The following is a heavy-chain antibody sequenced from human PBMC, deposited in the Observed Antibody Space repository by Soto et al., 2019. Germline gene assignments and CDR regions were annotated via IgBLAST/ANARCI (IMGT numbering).Heavy chain of an antibody. CDR1: GDTFSSYA. Sequence: QVQLVQSGAEVKKPGSSVKVSCKASGDTFSSYAINWVRQAPGQGLEWMGGIIPMFGTANYAQKFKGRGTITAGESTSTVYMELSSLSSEDTAVYYCARVGPAHYYDSSGYYSPLDYWGQGTLVTVSS. CDR2: IIPMFGTA. J-gene: IGHJ4*02. V-gene: IGHV1-69*01. D-gene: IGHD3-22*01. CDR3: ARVGPAHYYDSSGYYSPLDY.